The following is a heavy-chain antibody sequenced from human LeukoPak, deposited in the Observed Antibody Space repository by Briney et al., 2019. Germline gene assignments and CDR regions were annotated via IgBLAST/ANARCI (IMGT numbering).Heavy chain of an antibody. CDR1: GFTVSSNS. CDR3: AKDGRQWKTYFYGSGSANAFDI. J-gene: IGHJ3*02. CDR2: IFSST. D-gene: IGHD3-10*01. V-gene: IGHV3-66*03. Sequence: GGSLRLSCTVSGFTVSSNSMSWVRQAPGKGLEWVSFIFSSTHYSDSVKGRFTISRDNSKNTVYLQMDSLRAEDTAVYYCAKDGRQWKTYFYGSGSANAFDIWGQGTMVTVSS.